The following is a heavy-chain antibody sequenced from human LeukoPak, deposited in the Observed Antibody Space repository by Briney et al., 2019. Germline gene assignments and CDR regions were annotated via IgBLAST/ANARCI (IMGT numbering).Heavy chain of an antibody. Sequence: PGGSLRLSCAASGFTFSSNAMSWVRQAPGKGLEWVSYISGSGGSTYYADSVKGRFNISRDNSKNTLYLQMNSLRAEDSAVYYCAKGFYGDYSFDCWGQGSLVTVSS. CDR1: GFTFSSNA. CDR3: AKGFYGDYSFDC. CDR2: ISGSGGST. D-gene: IGHD4-17*01. J-gene: IGHJ4*02. V-gene: IGHV3-23*01.